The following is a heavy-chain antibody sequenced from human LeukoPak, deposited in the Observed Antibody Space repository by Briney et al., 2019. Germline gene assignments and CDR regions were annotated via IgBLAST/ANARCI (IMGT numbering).Heavy chain of an antibody. Sequence: GGSLRLSCAASGFIVSHNYMTWVRQAPGKGLEWISVIYIDGTTYYADSGKGRFTISRDQANNTLYLQMNSLKPEDTAVYYCANLARPLDYWGQGALVTVSS. CDR2: IYIDGTT. V-gene: IGHV3-53*05. CDR1: GFIVSHNY. CDR3: ANLARPLDY. D-gene: IGHD6-6*01. J-gene: IGHJ4*02.